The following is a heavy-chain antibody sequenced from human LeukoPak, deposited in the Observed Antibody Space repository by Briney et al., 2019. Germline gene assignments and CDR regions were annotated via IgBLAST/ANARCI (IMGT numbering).Heavy chain of an antibody. CDR2: INHSGST. CDR3: ARGPAVAATRGAFDI. Sequence: PSETLSLTCAVSGYSITNGYYWSWIRQPPGKGLEWIGEINHSGSTNYNPSLKSRVTISVDTSKNQFSLKLSSVTAADTAVYYCARGPAVAATRGAFDIWGQGTMVTVSS. J-gene: IGHJ3*02. V-gene: IGHV4-34*01. CDR1: GYSITNGYY. D-gene: IGHD6-19*01.